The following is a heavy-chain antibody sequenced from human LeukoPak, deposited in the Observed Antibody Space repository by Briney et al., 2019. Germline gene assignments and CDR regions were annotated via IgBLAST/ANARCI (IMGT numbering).Heavy chain of an antibody. D-gene: IGHD1-1*01. V-gene: IGHV4-39*01. CDR2: IYYSGST. CDR1: GGSISSSSYY. Sequence: SETLSLTCTVSGGSISSSSYYWGWIRQPPGKGLEWIGSIYYSGSTYYNPSLKSRVTISVDTSKNQFSLKLSSVTAADTAVYYCARHEIRRYNWNDEWFDPWGQGTLVTVSS. CDR3: ARHEIRRYNWNDEWFDP. J-gene: IGHJ5*02.